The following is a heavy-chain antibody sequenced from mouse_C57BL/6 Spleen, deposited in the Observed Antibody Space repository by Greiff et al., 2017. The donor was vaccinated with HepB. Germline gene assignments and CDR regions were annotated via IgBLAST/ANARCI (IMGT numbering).Heavy chain of an antibody. J-gene: IGHJ4*01. D-gene: IGHD2-1*01. CDR2: IDPSDSET. CDR3: ARGYYGNYEGYYYAMDY. Sequence: QVQLQQPGAELVRPGSSVKLSCKASGYTFTSYWMHWVKQRPIQGLEWIGKIDPSDSETHYNQKFKDKATLTVDKSSSTAYMQLSSLTSEDSAVYYCARGYYGNYEGYYYAMDYWGQGTSVTVSS. V-gene: IGHV1-52*01. CDR1: GYTFTSYW.